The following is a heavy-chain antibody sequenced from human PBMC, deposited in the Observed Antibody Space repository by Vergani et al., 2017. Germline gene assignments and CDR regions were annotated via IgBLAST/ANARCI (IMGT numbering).Heavy chain of an antibody. V-gene: IGHV3-74*01. Sequence: EVQLLESGGNLIQPGGSLRLSCGASGFTFSSYAMTWVRLAPGKGLQWVSRINSDGDSTSYADSVKGRFTISRDNAKNTLYLQMDSLRAEDTAVYYCARDGWELLDYFYYMYVWGKGTTVTVSS. CDR1: GFTFSSYA. J-gene: IGHJ6*03. CDR3: ARDGWELLDYFYYMYV. D-gene: IGHD1-26*01. CDR2: INSDGDST.